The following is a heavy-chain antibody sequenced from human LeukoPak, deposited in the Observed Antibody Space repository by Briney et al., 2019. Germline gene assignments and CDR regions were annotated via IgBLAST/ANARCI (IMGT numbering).Heavy chain of an antibody. V-gene: IGHV5-51*01. CDR3: ARQKDGSSWSGTFDY. Sequence: GESLKISCKGSGYSFTSYWIGWVRQMPGKGLEWMGIIYPGDSDTRYSPSFQGQVTISADKSISTAYLQWSSLKASDTAMYYCARQKDGSSWSGTFDYWGQGTLVTVSS. J-gene: IGHJ4*02. CDR2: IYPGDSDT. CDR1: GYSFTSYW. D-gene: IGHD6-13*01.